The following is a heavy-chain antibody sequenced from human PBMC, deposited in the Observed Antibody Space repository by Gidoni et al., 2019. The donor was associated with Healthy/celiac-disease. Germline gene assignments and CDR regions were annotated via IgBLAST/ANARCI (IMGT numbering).Heavy chain of an antibody. Sequence: FTFSSYSMNWVRQAPGKGLEWVSYISSSSSTIYYADSVKGRFTISRDNAKNSLYLQMNSLRDEDTAVYYCARGMGCGGSGWWDDYYGMDVWGQGTTVTVSS. CDR1: FTFSSYS. CDR2: ISSSSSTI. CDR3: ARGMGCGGSGWWDDYYGMDV. D-gene: IGHD6-19*01. V-gene: IGHV3-48*02. J-gene: IGHJ6*02.